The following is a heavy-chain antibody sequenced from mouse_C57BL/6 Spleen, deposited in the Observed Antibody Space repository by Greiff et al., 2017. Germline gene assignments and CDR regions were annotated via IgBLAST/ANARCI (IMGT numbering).Heavy chain of an antibody. Sequence: VKLMESGAELARPGASVKLSCKASGYTFTSYGISWVKQRTGQGLEWIGEIYPRSGNTYYNEKFKGKATLTADKSSSTAYMELRSLTSEDSAVYVCAREYDYDVHFDYWGQCTTLTVSS. D-gene: IGHD2-4*01. CDR2: IYPRSGNT. V-gene: IGHV1-81*01. CDR3: AREYDYDVHFDY. J-gene: IGHJ2*01. CDR1: GYTFTSYG.